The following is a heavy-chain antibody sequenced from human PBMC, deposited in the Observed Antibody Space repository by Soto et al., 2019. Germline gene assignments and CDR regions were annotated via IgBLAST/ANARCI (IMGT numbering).Heavy chain of an antibody. J-gene: IGHJ4*02. CDR1: GYTFTSYD. Sequence: ASVKVSCKASGYTFTSYDINWVRQATGQGLEWMGWMNPNSGNTGYAQKFQGRVTMTRNTSISTAYMELSSLRSEDTAVYYCARGVYNWNYIRFRYYFHYWGQGTLVTVSS. CDR2: MNPNSGNT. CDR3: ARGVYNWNYIRFRYYFHY. D-gene: IGHD1-7*01. V-gene: IGHV1-8*01.